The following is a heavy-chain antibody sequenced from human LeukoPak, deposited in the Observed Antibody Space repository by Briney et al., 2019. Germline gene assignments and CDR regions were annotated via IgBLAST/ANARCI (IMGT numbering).Heavy chain of an antibody. CDR1: GYTFTGYY. CDR2: INPSGGST. V-gene: IGHV1-46*01. Sequence: ASVKVSCKASGYTFTGYYMHWVRQAPGQGLERMGIINPSGGSTSYAQKFQGRITMTRDTSTSTVYMELSSLRSEDTAVYYCARADSGGDSSGYKWFDPWGQGTLVTVSS. D-gene: IGHD3-22*01. J-gene: IGHJ5*02. CDR3: ARADSGGDSSGYKWFDP.